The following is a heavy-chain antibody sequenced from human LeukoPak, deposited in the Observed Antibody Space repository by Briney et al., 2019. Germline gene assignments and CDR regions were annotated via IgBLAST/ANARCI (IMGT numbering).Heavy chain of an antibody. D-gene: IGHD1-26*01. J-gene: IGHJ6*03. V-gene: IGHV3-48*03. Sequence: HSGGSLRLSCAASGFTFSSYEMNWVRQAPGKGLEWVSYISSSGSTIYYADSVKGRFTISRDNSKNTLYLQMNSLRAEDTAVYYCAKAPPHNSKWQLPPSYMDVWGKGTTVTISS. CDR3: AKAPPHNSKWQLPPSYMDV. CDR2: ISSSGSTI. CDR1: GFTFSSYE.